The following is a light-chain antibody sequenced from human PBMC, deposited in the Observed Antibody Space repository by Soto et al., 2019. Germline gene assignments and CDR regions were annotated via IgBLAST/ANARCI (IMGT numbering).Light chain of an antibody. CDR3: QQYNNWPLYA. J-gene: IGKJ2*01. Sequence: EIGMTQSPATLSVSPGERATLSCRASQSVSSNVAWYQQKPGQAPRLLIYGASTRATGTPARFSGSGSGTEFTLTISSLQSEDFAVYYCQQYNNWPLYAFGQGTKLEIK. CDR1: QSVSSN. V-gene: IGKV3-15*01. CDR2: GAS.